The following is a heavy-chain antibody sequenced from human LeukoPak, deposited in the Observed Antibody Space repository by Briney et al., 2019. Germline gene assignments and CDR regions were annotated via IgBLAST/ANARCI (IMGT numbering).Heavy chain of an antibody. D-gene: IGHD1-26*01. V-gene: IGHV3-30*18. J-gene: IGHJ4*02. CDR2: ISYDGSNK. CDR1: GFTFSTYG. Sequence: PGRSLSLSCAASGFTFSTYGMHWVRQAPGKGLEWVAVISYDGSNKYYTDSVKGRFTISRDNSKNTLYLQMNSLRAEDTAVYYCAKASNGGSYYGVITDYWGQGTLVTVSS. CDR3: AKASNGGSYYGVITDY.